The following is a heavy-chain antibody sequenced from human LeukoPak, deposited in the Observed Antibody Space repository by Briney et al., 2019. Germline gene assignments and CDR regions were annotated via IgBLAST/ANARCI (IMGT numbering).Heavy chain of an antibody. D-gene: IGHD6-19*01. CDR1: GFTFSSYA. J-gene: IGHJ4*02. Sequence: HLGGSLRLSCAASGFTFSSYAMSWVRQAPGKGLEWVSAISGSGGSTYYADSVKGRFTISRDNSKNTLYLQMNSLRAEDTAVYYCANLPIQWLVPPSFDYWGQGTLVTVSS. CDR2: ISGSGGST. CDR3: ANLPIQWLVPPSFDY. V-gene: IGHV3-23*01.